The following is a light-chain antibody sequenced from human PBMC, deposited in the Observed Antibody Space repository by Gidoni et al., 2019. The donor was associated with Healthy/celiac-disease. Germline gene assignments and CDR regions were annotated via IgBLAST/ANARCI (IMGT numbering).Light chain of an antibody. J-gene: IGKJ1*01. V-gene: IGKV3-20*01. CDR1: QSVSSSY. CDR3: QQYGSSPET. CDR2: GAS. Sequence: EIVLTQSPGTLSLSPGERATLSCRASQSVSSSYLAWYQQKPGQAPRLLIYGASSRATGFPDRFSGSGSGTDFPLTISRLEPEDFAVYYCQQYGSSPETFGQGTKVEIK.